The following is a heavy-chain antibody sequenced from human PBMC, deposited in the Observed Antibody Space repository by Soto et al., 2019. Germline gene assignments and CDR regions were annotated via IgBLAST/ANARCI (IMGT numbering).Heavy chain of an antibody. CDR3: ARAGEDGDYVGY. CDR2: INPNRGGT. J-gene: IGHJ4*02. Sequence: QVQLVQSGAEVKKPGASVKVSCKASGYTFTGYYMHWVRQAPGQGLEWMGWINPNRGGTNYAQKFQGWVTMTRDTSISTAYMELSRLRSDDTAVYYCARAGEDGDYVGYWGQGTLVTVSS. CDR1: GYTFTGYY. D-gene: IGHD4-17*01. V-gene: IGHV1-2*04.